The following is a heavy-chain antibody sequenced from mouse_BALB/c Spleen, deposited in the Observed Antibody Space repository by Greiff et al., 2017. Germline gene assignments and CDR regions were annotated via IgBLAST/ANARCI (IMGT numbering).Heavy chain of an antibody. J-gene: IGHJ3*01. CDR1: GFNIKDYY. CDR3: SGNSPFAY. D-gene: IGHD2-1*01. CDR2: IDPENGDT. V-gene: IGHV14-4*02. Sequence: LVESGAELVRSGASVKLSCTASGFNIKDYYMHWVKQRPEQGLEWIGWIDPENGDTEYAPKFQGKATMTADTSSNTAYLQLSSLTSEDTAVYYCSGNSPFAYWGQGTLVTVSA.